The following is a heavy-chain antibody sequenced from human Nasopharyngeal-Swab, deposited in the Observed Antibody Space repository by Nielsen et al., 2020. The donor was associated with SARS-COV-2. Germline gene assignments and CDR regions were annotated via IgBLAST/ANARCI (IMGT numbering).Heavy chain of an antibody. J-gene: IGHJ4*02. CDR1: GDSISSSNW. CDR3: AKVLWFGELYY. Sequence: SETLSRTCAVSGDSISSSNWWSWVRQPPGKGLEWLGEIYHSGSTNYNASLKSRVTISVEKSKNQFSLKLSSVTAADTAVYYCAKVLWFGELYYWGQGTLVTVSS. D-gene: IGHD3-10*01. CDR2: IYHSGST. V-gene: IGHV4-4*02.